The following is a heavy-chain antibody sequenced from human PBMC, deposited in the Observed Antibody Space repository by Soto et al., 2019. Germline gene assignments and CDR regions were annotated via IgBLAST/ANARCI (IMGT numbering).Heavy chain of an antibody. J-gene: IGHJ4*02. D-gene: IGHD2-15*01. CDR2: INPNSGGT. CDR1: GYTFTGYY. CDR3: ARDLGYCSGGSCYFYDY. V-gene: IGHV1-2*02. Sequence: QVQLVQSGAEVKKPGASVKVSCKASGYTFTGYYMHWVRQAPGQGLEWMGWINPNSGGTNYAQKFQGRATMTRDTSISTAYMELSRLRSDDTAVYYCARDLGYCSGGSCYFYDYWGQGTLVTVSS.